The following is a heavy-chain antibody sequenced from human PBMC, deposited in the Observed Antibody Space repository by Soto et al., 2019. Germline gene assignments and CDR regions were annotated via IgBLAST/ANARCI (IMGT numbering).Heavy chain of an antibody. CDR1: GFTVSSKY. CDR3: VQTTGWPGFDF. Sequence: EVQLVESGGGWIQPGGSLRLSCEASGFTVSSKYMTWVRQAPGKGLEWVSVIYGGGTTYYADSVKGRFTISRDNSKNTLYLQMNSLRAEDTAVYYCVQTTGWPGFDFWGQGTLVTVSS. CDR2: IYGGGTT. D-gene: IGHD6-19*01. J-gene: IGHJ4*02. V-gene: IGHV3-53*01.